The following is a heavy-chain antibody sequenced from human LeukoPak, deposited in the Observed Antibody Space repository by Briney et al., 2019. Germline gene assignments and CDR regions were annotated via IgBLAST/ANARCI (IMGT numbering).Heavy chain of an antibody. V-gene: IGHV4-34*01. CDR1: GGSFSDYY. CDR3: ARHLRNSPLDY. Sequence: PSETLSLTCAVYGGSFSDYYWSWIRQPPGKGLEWIGEINHSGSTNYNPSLKSRVTISVDTSKNQFSLKLSSVTAADTGVYYCARHLRNSPLDYWGQGTLVTVSS. J-gene: IGHJ4*02. D-gene: IGHD1-7*01. CDR2: INHSGST.